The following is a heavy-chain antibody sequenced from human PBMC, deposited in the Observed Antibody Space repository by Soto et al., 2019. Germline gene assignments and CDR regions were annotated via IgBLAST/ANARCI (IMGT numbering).Heavy chain of an antibody. CDR1: GVSIISTGYY. CDR3: ARLYCISPNCVPPDP. CDR2: IYYSGST. V-gene: IGHV4-39*01. Sequence: PSETLSLTCTVSGVSIISTGYYWVLIRQPPGKGLEWIGSIYYSGSTSYNPSLQSRVTMSVDTSKNQLSLKVSSVTAADTAVYYCARLYCISPNCVPPDPWGQGTLVTVSS. J-gene: IGHJ5*02. D-gene: IGHD2-2*01.